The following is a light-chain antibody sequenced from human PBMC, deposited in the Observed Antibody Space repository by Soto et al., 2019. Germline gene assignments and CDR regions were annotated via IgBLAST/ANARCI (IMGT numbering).Light chain of an antibody. V-gene: IGKV4-1*01. J-gene: IGKJ1*01. CDR3: QQSFSTPPT. CDR2: WAS. Sequence: DIVMTESPDSLAVSLGERATINCKSSQRVLYSSNNKNYLAWYQQKPGQPPKLLIYWASTRESGVPDRFSGSGSGTDFTLTISSLQAEDVAVYYCQQSFSTPPTFGQGTKVEIK. CDR1: QRVLYSSNNKNY.